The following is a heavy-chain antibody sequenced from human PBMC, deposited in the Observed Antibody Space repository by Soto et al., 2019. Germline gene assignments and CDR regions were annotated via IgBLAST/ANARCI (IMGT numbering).Heavy chain of an antibody. V-gene: IGHV1-18*01. J-gene: IGHJ5*02. CDR2: ISAYNGNT. CDR3: ARGRLCSGGSCSKDYNWFDP. CDR1: GYTFTSYG. Sequence: ASVKVSCKASGYTFTSYGISWVRQAPGQGLEWMGWISAYNGNTNYAQKLQGRVTMTTDTSTSTAYMELRSLRSEDTAVYYCARGRLCSGGSCSKDYNWFDPWGQGTLVTVSS. D-gene: IGHD2-15*01.